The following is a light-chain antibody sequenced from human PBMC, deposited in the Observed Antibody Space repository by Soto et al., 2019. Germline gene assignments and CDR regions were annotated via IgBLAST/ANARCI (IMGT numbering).Light chain of an antibody. CDR3: LQTASAPVT. J-gene: IGKJ1*01. V-gene: IGKV1-39*01. CDR2: AAS. Sequence: DLQVTQSPSSLSASVGDRVTITCRASQTISNSLSWYQQKPGKAPKLLIYAASTLQSGVPSRFSRRGSGTDFTLTISRLQREDFATYNCLQTASAPVTFGQGTRVEIK. CDR1: QTISNS.